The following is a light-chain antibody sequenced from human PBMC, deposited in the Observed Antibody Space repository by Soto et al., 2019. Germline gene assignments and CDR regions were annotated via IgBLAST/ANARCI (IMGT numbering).Light chain of an antibody. CDR1: QSVSSS. J-gene: IGKJ1*01. V-gene: IGKV3-15*01. Sequence: EIVVTQSPATLSVSPGERVTLSCRASQSVSSSLAWYQQRPGQAPRLLIYDTSTRAAGISARFSGSGSGTEFTLTISSLQSEDFXVXYXXXYIDWPPGTFGQGTAVEIK. CDR3: XXYIDWPPGT. CDR2: DTS.